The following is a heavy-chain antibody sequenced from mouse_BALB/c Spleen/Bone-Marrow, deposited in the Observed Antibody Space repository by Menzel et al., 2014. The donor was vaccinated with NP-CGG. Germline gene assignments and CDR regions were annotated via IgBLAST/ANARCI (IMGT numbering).Heavy chain of an antibody. V-gene: IGHV1-69*02. Sequence: QVQLQQSGAELVKPGAPVKLSCKASGYTFTDYWMNWVKQRPGRGLEWIGRIDPSDSETHYNQKFKDKATLTVDKSSTTAYIQLSNLTSEDSAVYYCARTAYRGQGTLVTVSA. CDR1: GYTFTDYW. CDR2: IDPSDSET. CDR3: ARTAY. J-gene: IGHJ3*01.